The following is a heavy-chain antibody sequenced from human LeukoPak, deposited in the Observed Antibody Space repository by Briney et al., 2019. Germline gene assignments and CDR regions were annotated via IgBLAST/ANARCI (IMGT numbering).Heavy chain of an antibody. CDR2: IKQDGGEK. CDR3: ARDSVYDILTGYYLSYYYYYMDV. D-gene: IGHD3-9*01. Sequence: GGSLRLSCAASGFTFSSYEMNWVRQAPGKGLEWVANIKQDGGEKYYVDSVKGRFTISRDNAKNSLYLQMNSLRAEDTAVYYCARDSVYDILTGYYLSYYYYYMDVWGKGTTVTVSS. V-gene: IGHV3-7*01. CDR1: GFTFSSYE. J-gene: IGHJ6*03.